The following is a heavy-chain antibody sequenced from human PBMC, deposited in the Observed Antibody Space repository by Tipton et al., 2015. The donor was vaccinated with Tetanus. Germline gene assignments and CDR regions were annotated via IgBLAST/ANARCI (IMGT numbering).Heavy chain of an antibody. Sequence: SLRLSCAASGFTFSSYSMNWVRQAPGKGLEWVSSISSSSSYIYYADSVKGRFTISRDNAKNSLYLQMNSLRAEDTAVYYCARERQHDAFDIWGQGTMVTVSS. D-gene: IGHD6-13*01. CDR1: GFTFSSYS. J-gene: IGHJ3*02. CDR3: ARERQHDAFDI. V-gene: IGHV3-21*01. CDR2: ISSSSSYI.